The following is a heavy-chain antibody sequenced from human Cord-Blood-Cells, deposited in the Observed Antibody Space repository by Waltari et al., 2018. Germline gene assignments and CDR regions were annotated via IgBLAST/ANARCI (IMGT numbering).Heavy chain of an antibody. Sequence: QLQLQESGPGLVKPSETLSLTCTVSGGSISSSSYYWGWIRQPPGKGLEWIGSIYYSGSTYYNPSLKSRVTISVDTSKNQFSLKLGSVTAADTAVYYCARRSGKQLDYFDYWGQGTLVTVSS. D-gene: IGHD6-6*01. J-gene: IGHJ4*02. CDR2: IYYSGST. CDR3: ARRSGKQLDYFDY. CDR1: GGSISSSSYY. V-gene: IGHV4-39*01.